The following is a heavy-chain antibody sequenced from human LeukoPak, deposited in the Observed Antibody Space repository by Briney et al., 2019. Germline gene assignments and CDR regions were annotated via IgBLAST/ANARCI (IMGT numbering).Heavy chain of an antibody. Sequence: PGRSLRLSCAASGFTFSSYAMHWVRQAPGKGLEWVAVISYDGSNKYYADSVKGRFTISRDNSKNTLYLQMNSLRAEDTAVYYCARETSYPYGMDVWGQGTTVTVSS. D-gene: IGHD1-26*01. V-gene: IGHV3-30*04. CDR3: ARETSYPYGMDV. CDR1: GFTFSSYA. CDR2: ISYDGSNK. J-gene: IGHJ6*02.